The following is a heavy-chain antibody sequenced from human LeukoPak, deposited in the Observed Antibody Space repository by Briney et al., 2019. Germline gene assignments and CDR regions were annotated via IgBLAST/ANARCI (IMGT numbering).Heavy chain of an antibody. J-gene: IGHJ4*02. V-gene: IGHV4-39*07. Sequence: PSETLSLTCTVSGGSISSSSYYWGWIRQPPGKGLEWIGSIYYSGSTSYNPSLKSRVTISVDTSKNQFSLKLSSVTAADTAVYYCARDSDCSSTSCQYYFDYWGQGTLVTVSS. CDR3: ARDSDCSSTSCQYYFDY. CDR2: IYYSGST. CDR1: GGSISSSSYY. D-gene: IGHD2-2*01.